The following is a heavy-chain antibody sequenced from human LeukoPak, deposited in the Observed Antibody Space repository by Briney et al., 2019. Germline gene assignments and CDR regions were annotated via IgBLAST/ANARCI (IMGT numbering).Heavy chain of an antibody. J-gene: IGHJ3*02. CDR3: ARGDTDDAFDI. CDR1: GYTFTSYD. CDR2: MNPNSGNT. V-gene: IGHV1-8*03. Sequence: ASVKVSCKASGYTFTSYDINWVRQATGQGLEWMGWMNPNSGNTGYAQKFQGRVTITRNTSISTAYMELSSLRSEDTAVCYCARGDTDDAFDIWGQGTMVTVSS. D-gene: IGHD5-18*01.